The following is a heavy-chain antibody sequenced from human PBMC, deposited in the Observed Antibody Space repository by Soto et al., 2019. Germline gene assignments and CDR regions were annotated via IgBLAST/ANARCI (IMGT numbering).Heavy chain of an antibody. D-gene: IGHD6-13*01. Sequence: EVQLVESGGGLVQPGRSLRLSCVASGFTFDDYAMHWVRQAPGKGLEWVSGISWNSGSIGYADSVKGRFTISRDNAKNSLYLQVNSLRAEDTALYYCAKDGRIAAAGTNSFFDYWGQGTLVTVSS. CDR2: ISWNSGSI. J-gene: IGHJ4*02. V-gene: IGHV3-9*01. CDR1: GFTFDDYA. CDR3: AKDGRIAAAGTNSFFDY.